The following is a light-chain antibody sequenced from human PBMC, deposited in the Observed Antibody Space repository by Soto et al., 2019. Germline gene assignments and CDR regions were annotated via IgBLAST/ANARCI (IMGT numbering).Light chain of an antibody. CDR3: QQYNSSPWR. V-gene: IGKV1-5*03. CDR2: KAS. CDR1: QSISSY. Sequence: DIQMNQSTSSLAASVGDRVTITCRASQSISSYLNWYQQKPGKAPKLLIYKASSLESGVPSRFSGSGSGTEFTLTISSLQPDDFATYYCQQYNSSPWRFGQGTMVDI. J-gene: IGKJ1*01.